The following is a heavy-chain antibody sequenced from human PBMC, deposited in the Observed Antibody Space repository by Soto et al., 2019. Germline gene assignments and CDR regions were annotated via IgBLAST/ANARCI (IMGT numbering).Heavy chain of an antibody. CDR2: FTPIFGST. V-gene: IGHV1-69*06. J-gene: IGHJ4*02. CDR1: GGTLSNSA. CDR3: ARVAVAGTSPPPHGFDY. Sequence: ASVKVSCKTSGGTLSNSAINWVRQAPGQGLEWMGSFTPIFGSTFYAQNFQDRVTITADKSTGTAYIELRSLASDDTAVYYCARVAVAGTSPPPHGFDYWGQGTLVTVSS. D-gene: IGHD6-19*01.